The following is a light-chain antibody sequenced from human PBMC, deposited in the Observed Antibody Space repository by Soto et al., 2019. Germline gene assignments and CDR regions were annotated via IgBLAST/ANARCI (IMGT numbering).Light chain of an antibody. CDR1: QSITTF. CDR2: DAS. CDR3: QQYSTYPLT. V-gene: IGKV1-5*01. Sequence: DIQMTQSPSTLSASIGDRVPITCRASQSITTFLAWYLQKPGKAPQILIYDASKLEPGVPSRLSGGGSGTEFTLTISSLQPDDFATYYCQQYSTYPLTFGGGTKVDIK. J-gene: IGKJ4*01.